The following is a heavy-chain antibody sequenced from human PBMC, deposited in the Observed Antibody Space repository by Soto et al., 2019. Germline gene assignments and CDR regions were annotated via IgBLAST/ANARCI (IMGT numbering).Heavy chain of an antibody. J-gene: IGHJ3*02. Sequence: QVQLQESGPGLVKPSQTLSVTCTVSGVSLSSDNFFWSWVLQHPETGLEWVGYIYYTGAAYYNPSLKSLLTISLDTSKNRFSLSLISVTAADTAVYYCAREVISPATSDAFDIWGQGTRVTVSS. V-gene: IGHV4-31*01. CDR3: AREVISPATSDAFDI. CDR2: IYYTGAA. CDR1: GVSLSSDNFF. D-gene: IGHD1-26*01.